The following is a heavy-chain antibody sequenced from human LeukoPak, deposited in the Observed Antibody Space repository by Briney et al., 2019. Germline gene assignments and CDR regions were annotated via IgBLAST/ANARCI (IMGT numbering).Heavy chain of an antibody. J-gene: IGHJ4*02. V-gene: IGHV1-18*01. Sequence: GASVKVSCKASGYTFTGYGISWVRQAPGQGLEWMGWISPHNGNTNYAQKLQGRVTMTTDTSTSTAYMELRSLRSDDTAVYYCATCRSGGSCSPSSFDYWGQGTLVTVSS. D-gene: IGHD2-15*01. CDR2: ISPHNGNT. CDR1: GYTFTGYG. CDR3: ATCRSGGSCSPSSFDY.